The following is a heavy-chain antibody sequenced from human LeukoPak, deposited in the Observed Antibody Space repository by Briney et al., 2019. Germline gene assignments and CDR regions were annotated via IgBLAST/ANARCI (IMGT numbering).Heavy chain of an antibody. Sequence: PSETLFLTCTVSGGSISRGRYHWNWIRQPAGKGLEWIGRIYTSGTPHYNPSLKSRVTISVDTSRNQFSLKLSSVTAADTAVYYCARGSIPDYWGQGILVTVSS. CDR1: GGSISRGRYH. J-gene: IGHJ4*02. V-gene: IGHV4-61*02. D-gene: IGHD2-21*01. CDR3: ARGSIPDY. CDR2: IYTSGTP.